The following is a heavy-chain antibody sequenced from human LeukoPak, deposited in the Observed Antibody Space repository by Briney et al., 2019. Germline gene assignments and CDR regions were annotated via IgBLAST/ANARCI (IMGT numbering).Heavy chain of an antibody. Sequence: PSETLSLTCTVSGGSISSYYWGWICQPPGKGLEWIGSIYYSGSTYYNPSLKSRVTISVDTSKNQFSLKLSSVTAADTAVYYCAREGNYGSSWNFSPHPYMDVWGKGTTVTVSS. CDR3: AREGNYGSSWNFSPHPYMDV. J-gene: IGHJ6*03. CDR2: IYYSGST. V-gene: IGHV4-39*07. CDR1: GGSISSYY. D-gene: IGHD6-13*01.